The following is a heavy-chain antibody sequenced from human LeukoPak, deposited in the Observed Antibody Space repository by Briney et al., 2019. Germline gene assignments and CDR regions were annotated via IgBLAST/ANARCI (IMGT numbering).Heavy chain of an antibody. Sequence: SQTLSLTCAISGDTISSNSAAWNWIRQSPSRGLEWLGRTYYRCNWYNDYAVSMKSRITINTATYKNQISLQLNSVTAEDTAVYYCARGGTYLFDYWGQGGLVTVSS. D-gene: IGHD1-26*01. CDR1: GDTISSNSAA. V-gene: IGHV6-1*01. J-gene: IGHJ4*02. CDR2: TYYRCNWYN. CDR3: ARGGTYLFDY.